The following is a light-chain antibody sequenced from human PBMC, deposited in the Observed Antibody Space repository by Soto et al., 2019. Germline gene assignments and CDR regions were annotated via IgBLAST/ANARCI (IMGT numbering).Light chain of an antibody. V-gene: IGKV3-20*01. CDR3: QQYGSSTLT. J-gene: IGKJ4*01. CDR1: QSVSSSY. Sequence: EIVLTQSPGTLSLSPGERATLSCRARQSVSSSYLAWYQQKHGQAPRLIIYGASSRETGIPDRFSGSGAGTDCTRTISRLEPEDVEVDYCQQYGSSTLTFGGGTKVDIK. CDR2: GAS.